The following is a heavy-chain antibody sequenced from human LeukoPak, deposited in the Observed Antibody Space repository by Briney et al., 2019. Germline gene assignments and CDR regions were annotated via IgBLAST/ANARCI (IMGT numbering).Heavy chain of an antibody. CDR2: ISGSGGST. Sequence: PGGSLRLSCAASGFXFSSYAISWVRQAPGKGLEWVSAISGSGGSTYYADSVKGRFTISRDNSKNTLYLQMNSLRAEDTAVYYCAKAVRGSGSYYYDYWGQGTLVTVSS. J-gene: IGHJ4*02. V-gene: IGHV3-23*01. D-gene: IGHD3-10*01. CDR3: AKAVRGSGSYYYDY. CDR1: GFXFSSYA.